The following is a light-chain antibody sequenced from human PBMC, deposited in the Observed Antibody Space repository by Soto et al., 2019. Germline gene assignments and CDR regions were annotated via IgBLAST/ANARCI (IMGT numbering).Light chain of an antibody. Sequence: QSVLTQPPSVSGAPGRTVTISCTGSDSNIGAGFDVHWYQQLPGSAPKLLIYSNTRRPSGVPDRFSGSQSGTSASLAISGLEGGGEGDYYCQSYDSDLSEFYVFGTGTKLTVL. CDR3: QSYDSDLSEFYV. V-gene: IGLV1-40*01. CDR1: DSNIGAGFD. CDR2: SNT. J-gene: IGLJ1*01.